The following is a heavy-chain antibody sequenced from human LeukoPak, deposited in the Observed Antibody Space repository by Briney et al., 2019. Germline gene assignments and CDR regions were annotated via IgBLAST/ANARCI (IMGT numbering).Heavy chain of an antibody. D-gene: IGHD3-9*01. Sequence: SETLSLTCTVSGGSINSYYWSWIRQPPGRGLEWIGYIYYSGSTNYNPSLKSRVTISVDTSKNQFSLKLSSVTAADTAVYYCARGYFDWLVLDYWGQGTLVTVSS. J-gene: IGHJ4*02. V-gene: IGHV4-59*01. CDR2: IYYSGST. CDR3: ARGYFDWLVLDY. CDR1: GGSINSYY.